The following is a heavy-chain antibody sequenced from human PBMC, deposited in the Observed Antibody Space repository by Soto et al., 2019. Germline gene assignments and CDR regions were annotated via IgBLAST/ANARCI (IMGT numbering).Heavy chain of an antibody. D-gene: IGHD4-17*01. Sequence: PSETLSLTCAVYGGSFSGYCWSWIRQPPGKGLEWIGEINHSGSTNYNPSLKSRVTISVDTSKNQFSLKLSSVTAADTAVYYCARGYTVTHYYYYGMDVWGQGTTVTVSS. J-gene: IGHJ6*02. CDR1: GGSFSGYC. CDR3: ARGYTVTHYYYYGMDV. V-gene: IGHV4-34*01. CDR2: INHSGST.